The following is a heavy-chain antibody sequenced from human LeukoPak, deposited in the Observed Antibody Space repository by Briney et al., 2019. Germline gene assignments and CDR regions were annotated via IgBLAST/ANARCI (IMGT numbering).Heavy chain of an antibody. CDR1: GGSFSSYA. V-gene: IGHV1-69*13. J-gene: IGHJ5*02. CDR3: ASGTGSGIYENWFDP. D-gene: IGHD3-10*01. Sequence: GASVKVSCKASGGSFSSYAISWVRQAPGQGLEWMGGFIPIFGTANYAQKFQGRVTITADESTSTAYMELSSLRSEDTAVYYCASGTGSGIYENWFDPWGQGTLVTVSS. CDR2: FIPIFGTA.